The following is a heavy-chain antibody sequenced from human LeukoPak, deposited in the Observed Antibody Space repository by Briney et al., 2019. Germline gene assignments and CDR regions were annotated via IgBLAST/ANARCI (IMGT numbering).Heavy chain of an antibody. CDR1: GGTFSSYA. D-gene: IGHD3-3*01. V-gene: IGHV1-69*04. CDR2: IIPILGIA. J-gene: IGHJ4*02. CDR3: ARDPVPDYDFLAYFDY. Sequence: SVKVSFKASGGTFSSYAISWVRQAPGQGLEWMGRIIPILGIANYAQKFQGRVTITADKSTSTAYMELSSLRSEDTAVYYCARDPVPDYDFLAYFDYWGQGTLVTVSS.